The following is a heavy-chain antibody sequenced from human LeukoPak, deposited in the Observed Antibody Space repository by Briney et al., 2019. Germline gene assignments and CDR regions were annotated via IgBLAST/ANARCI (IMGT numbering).Heavy chain of an antibody. CDR3: TSITMVVVVITTSDAFDI. CDR2: IKSKTDGGTT. J-gene: IGHJ3*02. CDR1: GFTFSNAW. Sequence: GGSLRLSCAASGFTFSNAWMSWVRQAPGKGLEWVGRIKSKTDGGTTDYAAPVKGRFNISRDDSKNTLYLQMNSLKTEDTAVYYCTSITMVVVVITTSDAFDIWGQGTMVTVSS. V-gene: IGHV3-15*01. D-gene: IGHD3-22*01.